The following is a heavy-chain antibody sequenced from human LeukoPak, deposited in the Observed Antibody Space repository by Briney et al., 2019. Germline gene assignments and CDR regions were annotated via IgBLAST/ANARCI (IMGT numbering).Heavy chain of an antibody. V-gene: IGHV4-34*01. CDR3: ARVEVGATYYFDY. J-gene: IGHJ4*02. CDR2: VNHSGST. CDR1: GGSFSDYY. Sequence: SETLSLTCAVYGGSFSDYYWSWIRQPPGKGLGWGGEVNHSGSTSYNPSLKSRVTISVDTSKNQFSLKLSSVTAADTAVYYCARVEVGATYYFDYWGQGTLVTVSS. D-gene: IGHD1-26*01.